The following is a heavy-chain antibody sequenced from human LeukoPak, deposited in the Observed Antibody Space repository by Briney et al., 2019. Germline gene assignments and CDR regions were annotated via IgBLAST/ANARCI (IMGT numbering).Heavy chain of an antibody. CDR3: ARDTAAGDAFDI. D-gene: IGHD6-25*01. CDR2: IYYSGST. J-gene: IGHJ3*02. Sequence: SETLSLTCTVSGGSISSGGYYWSWIRQHAGQGLEWIGYIYYSGSTYYNPSLKSRVTISVDTSKNQFSLKLSSVTAADTAVYYCARDTAAGDAFDIWGQGTMVTVSS. CDR1: GGSISSGGYY. V-gene: IGHV4-31*03.